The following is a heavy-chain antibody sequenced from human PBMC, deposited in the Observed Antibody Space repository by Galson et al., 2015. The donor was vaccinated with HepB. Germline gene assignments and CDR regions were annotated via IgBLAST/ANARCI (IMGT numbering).Heavy chain of an antibody. Sequence: SLRLSCAASGFTFSSYWMHWVRQAPGKGLVWVSRINSDGSSTSYTDSVKGRFTISRDNAKNTLYLQMNSLRAEDTAVYYCARERPKLERRAPDDYWGQGTLVTVSS. D-gene: IGHD1-1*01. CDR1: GFTFSSYW. CDR2: INSDGSST. CDR3: ARERPKLERRAPDDY. J-gene: IGHJ4*02. V-gene: IGHV3-74*01.